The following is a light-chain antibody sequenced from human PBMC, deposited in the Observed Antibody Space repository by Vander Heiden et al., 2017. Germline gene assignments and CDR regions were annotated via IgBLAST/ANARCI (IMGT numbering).Light chain of an antibody. CDR2: SNN. V-gene: IGLV1-44*01. Sequence: QSVLTQPPSASGTPGQRVTISCSGSSSNIGSNTVNWYQQHPGTAPKLLIYSNNQRPAGVPDRFSGSKSGTSAALAIRGLQSEDEADDYCAAWDDSLNGSHVVFGGGTKLTVL. CDR3: AAWDDSLNGSHVV. CDR1: SSNIGSNT. J-gene: IGLJ2*01.